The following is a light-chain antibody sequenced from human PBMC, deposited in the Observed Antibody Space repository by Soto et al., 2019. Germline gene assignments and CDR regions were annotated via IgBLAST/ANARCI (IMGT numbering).Light chain of an antibody. CDR3: QQYNSYSTWT. V-gene: IGKV1-5*03. CDR2: KAS. CDR1: QTISSW. Sequence: DIQMTQSPSSLSASVGDRVTITCRASQTISSWLAWYQQKPGQAPKVLIYKASSLESGVPSRFSGSGSGTEFTLTISSLQADDFATYYCQQYNSYSTWTFGPGTKVEIK. J-gene: IGKJ1*01.